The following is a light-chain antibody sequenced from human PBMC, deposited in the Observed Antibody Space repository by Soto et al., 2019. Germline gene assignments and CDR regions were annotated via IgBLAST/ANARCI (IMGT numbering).Light chain of an antibody. CDR1: QSVLYSSNNKNY. J-gene: IGKJ4*01. CDR3: QHRSNWPV. CDR2: WAS. Sequence: DIVMTQSPDSLAVSLGERATINCKSSQSVLYSSNNKNYLAWYQQKPGQPPKLLIYWASTRESGVPDRFSGSGSGTDFTLTISSLQAEDVAVYYCQHRSNWPVFGGGTKVEIK. V-gene: IGKV4-1*01.